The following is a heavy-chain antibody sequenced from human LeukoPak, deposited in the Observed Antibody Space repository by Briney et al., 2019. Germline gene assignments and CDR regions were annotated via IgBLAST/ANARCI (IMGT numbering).Heavy chain of an antibody. D-gene: IGHD2-2*01. Sequence: GRSLRLSCAASGFTFSSYAMHWVRQAPGKGLEWVSAISGSGGSTYYADSVKGRFTISRDNSKNTLYLQMNSLRAEDTAVYYCARKKYCSSTSCYLDYYYYYGMDVWGQGTTVTVSS. V-gene: IGHV3-23*01. CDR3: ARKKYCSSTSCYLDYYYYYGMDV. CDR2: ISGSGGST. CDR1: GFTFSSYA. J-gene: IGHJ6*02.